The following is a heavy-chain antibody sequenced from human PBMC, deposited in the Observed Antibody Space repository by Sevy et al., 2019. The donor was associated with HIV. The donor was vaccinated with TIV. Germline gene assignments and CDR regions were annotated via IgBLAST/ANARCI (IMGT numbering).Heavy chain of an antibody. D-gene: IGHD6-19*01. CDR2: IWYDGTNR. J-gene: IGHJ4*02. V-gene: IGHV3-33*01. Sequence: GGYLRLSCAASGFSISGYGMHWVRQAPGKGLERVAVIWYDGTNREYADSVKGRFTVSRDNSKNTLYLQMNSLRVEVTAVYYCARQDIRVAGIGYYFHSWGQGTLVYVSS. CDR3: ARQDIRVAGIGYYFHS. CDR1: GFSISGYG.